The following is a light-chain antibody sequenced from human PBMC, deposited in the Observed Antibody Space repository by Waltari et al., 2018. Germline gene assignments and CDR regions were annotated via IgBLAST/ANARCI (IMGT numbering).Light chain of an antibody. CDR1: QSVSKY. CDR3: QKYVSLPAT. Sequence: EIVLTQSPGTLSLSPGERATLSCRASQSVSKYLAWYQQKPGQAPRLLIDDASTRATCIPDRFSGSGSGTDFSLTISRLEPEDFAVYYCQKYVSLPATFGQGTKVEIK. J-gene: IGKJ1*01. V-gene: IGKV3-20*01. CDR2: DAS.